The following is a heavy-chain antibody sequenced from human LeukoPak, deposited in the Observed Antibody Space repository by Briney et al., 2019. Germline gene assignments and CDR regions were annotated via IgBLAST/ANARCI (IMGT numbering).Heavy chain of an antibody. CDR1: GGSFSGYY. D-gene: IGHD2-2*01. J-gene: IGHJ5*02. Sequence: PSETLSLTCAVYGGSFSGYYWSWIRQPPGKGLEWIGEINHSGSTNCNPSLKSRVTISVDTSKNQFSLKLSSVTAADTAVYYCARGSTRPNWFDPWGQGTLVTVSS. CDR2: INHSGST. CDR3: ARGSTRPNWFDP. V-gene: IGHV4-34*01.